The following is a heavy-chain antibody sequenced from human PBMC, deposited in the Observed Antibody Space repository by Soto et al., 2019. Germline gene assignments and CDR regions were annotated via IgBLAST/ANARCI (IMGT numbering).Heavy chain of an antibody. J-gene: IGHJ4*02. Sequence: SVKVSCKASGVTFSSYAISWVRQAPGQGLEWMGGIIPIFGTANYAQKFQGRVTITADKSTSTAYVELSSLRSEDTAVYYCAIVLRFLEWLLSPFDYWGQGALVTVSS. CDR3: AIVLRFLEWLLSPFDY. D-gene: IGHD3-3*01. CDR1: GVTFSSYA. CDR2: IIPIFGTA. V-gene: IGHV1-69*06.